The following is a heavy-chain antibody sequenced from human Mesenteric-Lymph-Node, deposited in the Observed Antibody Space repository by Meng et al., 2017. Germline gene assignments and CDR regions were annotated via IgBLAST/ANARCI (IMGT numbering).Heavy chain of an antibody. CDR1: GGTFSSYA. Sequence: SVKVSCKASGGTFSSYAISWVRQAPGQGLEWMGGIIPIFGTANYAQKFQGRVTITADESTSTAYMELSSLRSEDTAVYYCARGYYYSSGYLASGVDFDYWGQGTLVTVSS. V-gene: IGHV1-69*13. CDR3: ARGYYYSSGYLASGVDFDY. D-gene: IGHD3-22*01. J-gene: IGHJ4*02. CDR2: IIPIFGTA.